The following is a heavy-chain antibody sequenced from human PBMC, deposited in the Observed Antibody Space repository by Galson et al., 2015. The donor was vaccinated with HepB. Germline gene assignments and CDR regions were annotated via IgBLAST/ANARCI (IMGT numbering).Heavy chain of an antibody. D-gene: IGHD3-22*01. Sequence: SLRLSCAASGFTFSSYAMHWVRQAPRKGLEYVSAISSNGGSTYYADSVKGRFTISRDNSKNTLYLQMSSLRAEDTAVYYCSSIVVDQQRFDYWGQGTLVTVSS. V-gene: IGHV3-64D*06. J-gene: IGHJ4*02. CDR3: SSIVVDQQRFDY. CDR2: ISSNGGST. CDR1: GFTFSSYA.